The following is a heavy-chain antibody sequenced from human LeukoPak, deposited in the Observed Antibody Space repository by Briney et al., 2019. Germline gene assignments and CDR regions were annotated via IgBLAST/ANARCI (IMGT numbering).Heavy chain of an antibody. J-gene: IGHJ6*03. V-gene: IGHV3-21*01. CDR3: ARDHRGSGSRYYYYYMDV. D-gene: IGHD3-10*01. CDR2: ISSSSSYI. Sequence: PGGSLRLSCAASGFTFSSYNMNWVRQAPGKGLEWVSSISSSSSYIYYADSVKGRFTISRDNAKNTLYLQMNSLRAEDTAVYYCARDHRGSGSRYYYYYMDVWGKGTTVTISS. CDR1: GFTFSSYN.